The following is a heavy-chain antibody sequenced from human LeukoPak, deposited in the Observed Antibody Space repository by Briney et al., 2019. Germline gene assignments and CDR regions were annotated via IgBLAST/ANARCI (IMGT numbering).Heavy chain of an antibody. D-gene: IGHD3-10*01. CDR3: AKETNYYHSGSYWEHIQH. V-gene: IGHV3-13*01. CDR2: IGTAGDT. Sequence: GGSLRLSCAASGFTFSSYDMHWVRQATGKGLEWVSAIGTAGDTYYPGSVKGRFTISRENAKNTLYLQMNSLRAEDTAVYYCAKETNYYHSGSYWEHIQHWGQGTLVTVSS. CDR1: GFTFSSYD. J-gene: IGHJ1*01.